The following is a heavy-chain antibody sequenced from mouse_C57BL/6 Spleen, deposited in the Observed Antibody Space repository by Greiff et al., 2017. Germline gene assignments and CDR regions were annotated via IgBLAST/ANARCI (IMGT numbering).Heavy chain of an antibody. J-gene: IGHJ4*01. CDR3: AIITTVVATDYYAMDY. CDR2: ILPGSGST. D-gene: IGHD1-1*01. Sequence: QVQLQQSGAELMKPGASVKLSCKATGYTFTGYWIEWVKQRPGHGLEWIGEILPGSGSTNYNEKFKGKATLPADTSSNTAYMQLSSLTTEDSAIYYCAIITTVVATDYYAMDYWGQGTSVTVSS. V-gene: IGHV1-9*01. CDR1: GYTFTGYW.